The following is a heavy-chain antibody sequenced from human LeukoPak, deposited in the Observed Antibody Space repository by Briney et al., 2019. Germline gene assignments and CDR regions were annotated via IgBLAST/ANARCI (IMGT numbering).Heavy chain of an antibody. V-gene: IGHV3-30*02. J-gene: IGHJ5*02. Sequence: GSLRLSCAASGFTFSSYGMHWVRQAPGKGLGWVAFIRYDGSNKYYADSVKGRFTISRDNSKNTLYLQMNSLGAEDTAVYYCAKDSIGAMVNWFDPWGQGTLVTVSS. CDR1: GFTFSSYG. CDR3: AKDSIGAMVNWFDP. D-gene: IGHD5-18*01. CDR2: IRYDGSNK.